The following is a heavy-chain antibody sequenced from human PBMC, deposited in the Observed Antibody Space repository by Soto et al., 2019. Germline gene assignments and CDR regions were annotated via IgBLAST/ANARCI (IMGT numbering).Heavy chain of an antibody. CDR3: ARLIRGALAYYFDS. D-gene: IGHD3-10*01. V-gene: IGHV2-5*02. Sequence: QITLKESGPPLVKPTQTLTLTCAFSGFSATSSGVGVAWLRQPPGKALEWLAVIYWDDADHYRPSLKTRLTMIKDTSQHQVVLTMPHMDPVDTGTYYCARLIRGALAYYFDSWGQGTRVTVTS. CDR1: GFSATSSGVG. J-gene: IGHJ4*02. CDR2: IYWDDAD.